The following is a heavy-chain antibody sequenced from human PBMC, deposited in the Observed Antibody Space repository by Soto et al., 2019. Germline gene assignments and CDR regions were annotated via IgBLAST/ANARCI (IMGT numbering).Heavy chain of an antibody. Sequence: QVQLVQSGAEVKKPGSSVKVSCKASVGTFSSYAISWVRQAPGQGLECLGGIIPIFGTADYAQKFQCRVTITADESTSTAYMELSSLRSDDTAVYYCARYPTAYYDYGMDVWGQGTTGNVSS. CDR2: IIPIFGTA. V-gene: IGHV1-69*12. CDR3: ARYPTAYYDYGMDV. CDR1: VGTFSSYA. J-gene: IGHJ6*02.